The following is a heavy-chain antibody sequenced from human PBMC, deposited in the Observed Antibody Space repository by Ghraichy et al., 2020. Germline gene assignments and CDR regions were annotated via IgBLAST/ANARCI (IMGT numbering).Heavy chain of an antibody. Sequence: SETLSLTCTVSGGSISSYYWSWIRQPPGKGLEWIGYIYYTGSTNYNPSLKSRVTISVDTSKNQFSLNLSSVTAADTAVYYCASPRVANWADNDDFDIWCQGTMVTVST. CDR2: IYYTGST. CDR3: ASPRVANWADNDDFDI. D-gene: IGHD7-27*01. V-gene: IGHV4-59*01. CDR1: GGSISSYY. J-gene: IGHJ3*02.